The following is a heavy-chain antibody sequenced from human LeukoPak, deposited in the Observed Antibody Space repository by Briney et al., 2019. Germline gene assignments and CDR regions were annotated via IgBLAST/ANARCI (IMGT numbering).Heavy chain of an antibody. V-gene: IGHV4-30-4*01. CDR3: AREEHYYDSSGYSPIDY. D-gene: IGHD3-22*01. CDR2: IYYSGST. J-gene: IGHJ4*02. Sequence: SETLSLTCTVSGGSISSGDYYWSWIRQPPGKGLEWIGYIYYSGSTYYNPSLKSRVTISVDTSKNQFSLKLSSVTAADTAVYYCAREEHYYDSSGYSPIDYWGQGTLVTVSS. CDR1: GGSISSGDYY.